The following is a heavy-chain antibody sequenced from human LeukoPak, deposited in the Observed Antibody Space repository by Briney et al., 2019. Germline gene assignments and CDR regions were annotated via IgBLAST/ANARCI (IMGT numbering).Heavy chain of an antibody. CDR2: ISAYNGNT. CDR1: GYTFTSYG. CDR3: ARAPKGCTTTTCYAGGVDS. J-gene: IGHJ4*02. V-gene: IGHV1-18*01. D-gene: IGHD2-2*01. Sequence: LAASVKVSCKASGYTFTSYGISWVRQAPGQGLERMGWISAYNGNTNYAQKLQGRVTMTTDTSTSTAYMELRSLRSDDTAMYYCARAPKGCTTTTCYAGGVDSWGQGTLVTVSS.